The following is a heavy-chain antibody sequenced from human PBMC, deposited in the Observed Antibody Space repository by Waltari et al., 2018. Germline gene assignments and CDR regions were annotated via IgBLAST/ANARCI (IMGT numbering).Heavy chain of an antibody. J-gene: IGHJ4*02. D-gene: IGHD2-8*01. CDR1: GGSISSSSYY. CDR3: ARHRLGYCTNGVCGVDY. Sequence: QLQLQESGPGLVKPSETLSLTCTVSGGSISSSSYYWGWIRQPPGKGLEWIGSIYYSGSTYYNPSLKSRVTISVDTSKNQFSLKLSSVTAADTAVYYCARHRLGYCTNGVCGVDYWGQGTLVTVSS. CDR2: IYYSGST. V-gene: IGHV4-39*01.